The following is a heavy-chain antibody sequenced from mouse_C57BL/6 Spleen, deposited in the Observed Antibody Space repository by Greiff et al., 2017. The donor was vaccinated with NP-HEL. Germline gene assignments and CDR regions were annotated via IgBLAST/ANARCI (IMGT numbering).Heavy chain of an antibody. CDR1: GYTFTSYW. Sequence: QVQLQQPGAELVMPGASVKLSCKASGYTFTSYWMHWVKQRPGQGLAWIGEIDPSDSYTNYNQKFKGKSTLTVDKSSSTAYMQLSSLTSEDSAVYYCARPYGNPWYFDVWGTGTTVTVSS. J-gene: IGHJ1*03. CDR2: IDPSDSYT. D-gene: IGHD2-1*01. V-gene: IGHV1-69*01. CDR3: ARPYGNPWYFDV.